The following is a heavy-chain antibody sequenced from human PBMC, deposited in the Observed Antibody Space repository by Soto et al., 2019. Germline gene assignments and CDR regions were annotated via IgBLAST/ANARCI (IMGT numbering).Heavy chain of an antibody. D-gene: IGHD3-16*01. CDR1: GSTFSDYF. V-gene: IGHV1-2*02. J-gene: IGHJ6*02. CDR3: ARIKGGRDYYSGMDV. Sequence: ASVKVSCKASGSTFSDYFIQWLRQAPGQGLEWVAWINPKTAATNYAKKFQDRVTVTSDTSFSTAYLELTRLRPDDSALYYCARIKGGRDYYSGMDVWGRGTAVTVSS. CDR2: INPKTAAT.